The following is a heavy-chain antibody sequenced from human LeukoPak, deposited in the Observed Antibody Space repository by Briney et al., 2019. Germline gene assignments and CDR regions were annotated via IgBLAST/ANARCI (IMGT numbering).Heavy chain of an antibody. V-gene: IGHV4-59*08. D-gene: IGHD1/OR15-1a*01. J-gene: IGHJ5*02. CDR3: AANKDNWFDP. CDR1: GGSISNYY. CDR2: IYYTGSA. Sequence: SETLSLTCTVSGGSISNYYWSWFRQTPGKGPEWIGYIYYTGSANYNPSLKSRVTISVDTSQNQFSLKVSSVTAADTAVYYCAANKDNWFDPWGQGTLVTVS.